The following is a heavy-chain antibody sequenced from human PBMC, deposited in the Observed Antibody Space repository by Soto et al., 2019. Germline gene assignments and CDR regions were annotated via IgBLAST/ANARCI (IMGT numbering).Heavy chain of an antibody. Sequence: QVQLVESGGGVVQPGRSLRLSCAASGFTFSSYGMHWVRQAPGKGLEWVAVIWYDGSNKYYADSVKGRFTISRDNSKNTLYLQMNSLRAEDTAVYYCAKSGGLAGTFDYWGQGTLVTVSS. CDR2: IWYDGSNK. J-gene: IGHJ4*02. CDR3: AKSGGLAGTFDY. D-gene: IGHD1-20*01. CDR1: GFTFSSYG. V-gene: IGHV3-33*06.